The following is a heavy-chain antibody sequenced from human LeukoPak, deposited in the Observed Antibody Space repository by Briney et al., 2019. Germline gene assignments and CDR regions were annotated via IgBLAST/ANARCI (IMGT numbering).Heavy chain of an antibody. D-gene: IGHD3-22*01. CDR2: FDPEDGET. Sequence: ASVNVSCKVSGYTLTELSMHWVRQAPGKGLEWMGGFDPEDGETIYAQKFQGRVTMTEDTSTDTAYMELSSLRSEDTAVYYCATAFKGYDSSGYYVGVDMSAFDIWGQGTMVTVSS. J-gene: IGHJ3*02. CDR1: GYTLTELS. V-gene: IGHV1-24*01. CDR3: ATAFKGYDSSGYYVGVDMSAFDI.